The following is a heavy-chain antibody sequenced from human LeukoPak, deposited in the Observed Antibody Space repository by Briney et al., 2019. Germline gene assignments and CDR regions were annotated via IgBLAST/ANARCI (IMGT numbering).Heavy chain of an antibody. J-gene: IGHJ4*02. Sequence: PGGSLRLSCAASGFSFSSYEMNWVRQAPGKGLEWVSYISTSGSTIYYADSVKGRFTISRDNAKNPLSLQMNSLRDEDTAVYYCAMRFDYWGQGTLVTVSS. V-gene: IGHV3-48*03. CDR3: AMRFDY. D-gene: IGHD3-10*01. CDR1: GFSFSSYE. CDR2: ISTSGSTI.